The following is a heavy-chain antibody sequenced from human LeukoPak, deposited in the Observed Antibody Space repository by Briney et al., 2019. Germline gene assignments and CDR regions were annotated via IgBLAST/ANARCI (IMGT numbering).Heavy chain of an antibody. D-gene: IGHD2-2*01. CDR2: IYYSGST. V-gene: IGHV4-31*03. Sequence: SETLSLTCTVSGGSISSGGYYWSWIRQHPGKGLEWIGYIYYSGSTNYNPSLKSRVTISVDTSKNRFSLNLTSVSAADTAVYYCARLLSGSTTWHIDYWGQGTLVTVST. CDR1: GGSISSGGYY. CDR3: ARLLSGSTTWHIDY. J-gene: IGHJ4*02.